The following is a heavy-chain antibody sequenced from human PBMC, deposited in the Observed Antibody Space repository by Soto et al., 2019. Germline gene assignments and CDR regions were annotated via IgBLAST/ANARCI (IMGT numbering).Heavy chain of an antibody. J-gene: IGHJ4*02. V-gene: IGHV1-18*01. Sequence: ASVKVSCKASGYTFRSYGISWVRQAPGQGLEWMGWISPYNDNTNYAQKLQGRVTMTPDTSTSTAYMELRSLRSDDTAVYYCARDLAKFAIVVAGGFDYWGQGTLVTVSS. CDR2: ISPYNDNT. D-gene: IGHD6-19*01. CDR3: ARDLAKFAIVVAGGFDY. CDR1: GYTFRSYG.